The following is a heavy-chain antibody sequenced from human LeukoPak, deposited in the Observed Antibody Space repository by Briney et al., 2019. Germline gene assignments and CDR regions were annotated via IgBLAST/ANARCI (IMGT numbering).Heavy chain of an antibody. J-gene: IGHJ4*02. V-gene: IGHV4-30-4*08. CDR2: IYYSGST. Sequence: PSETLSLTCTVSGGSISSGDYYWSWIRQPPGKGLEWIGYIYYSGSTYYNPSLKSRVTISVDTSKNQFSLKLSSVTAADTAVYYCARINRHGFGELFNYWGQGTLVTVSS. CDR3: ARINRHGFGELFNY. D-gene: IGHD3-10*01. CDR1: GGSISSGDYY.